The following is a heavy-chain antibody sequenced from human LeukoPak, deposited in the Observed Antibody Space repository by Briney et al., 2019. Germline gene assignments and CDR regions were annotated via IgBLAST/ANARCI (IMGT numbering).Heavy chain of an antibody. CDR1: GFTFSSYA. J-gene: IGHJ4*02. CDR3: ARSGNFWSGYYHY. Sequence: GGSLRLSCAASGFTFSSYAMHWDRQAPGKGLEWVAVISYDGSNKYYADSVKGRFTISRDNSKNTLYLQMNSLRAEDTAVYYCARSGNFWSGYYHYWGQGTLVTVSS. D-gene: IGHD3-3*01. CDR2: ISYDGSNK. V-gene: IGHV3-30-3*01.